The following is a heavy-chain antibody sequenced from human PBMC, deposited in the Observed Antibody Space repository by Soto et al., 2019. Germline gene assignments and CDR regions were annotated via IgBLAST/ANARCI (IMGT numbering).Heavy chain of an antibody. CDR3: ARYVVAPRAFDI. V-gene: IGHV3-74*01. D-gene: IGHD2-15*01. J-gene: IGHJ3*02. CDR1: GFTFSSYW. CDR2: INSDGSST. Sequence: GGSLRLSCAASGFTFSSYWMHWVRQAPGKGLVWVSRINSDGSSTSYADSVKGRFTISRDNAKNTLYLQMNSLRAEDTAVYYCARYVVAPRAFDIWGQGTMVTVSS.